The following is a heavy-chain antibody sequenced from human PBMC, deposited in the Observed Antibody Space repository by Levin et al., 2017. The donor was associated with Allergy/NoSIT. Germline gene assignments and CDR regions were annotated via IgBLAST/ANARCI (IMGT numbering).Heavy chain of an antibody. D-gene: IGHD4-23*01. CDR3: ARHREYGGSDS. CDR2: IYYNWNT. Sequence: SQTLSLTCTVSGGFIHSYFWSWIRQPPGKGLEWIGYIYYNWNTDYNPSLKSRVTISGDTSKNQFSLSLSSVTAADTAVYYCARHREYGGSDSWGQGTLVTVSS. CDR1: GGFIHSYF. V-gene: IGHV4-59*08. J-gene: IGHJ4*02.